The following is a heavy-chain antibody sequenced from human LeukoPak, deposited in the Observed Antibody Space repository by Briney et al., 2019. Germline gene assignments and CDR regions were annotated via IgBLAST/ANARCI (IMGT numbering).Heavy chain of an antibody. V-gene: IGHV1-18*01. D-gene: IGHD1-1*01. Sequence: ASVKVSCKASGYTFTRYGISWVRQAPGQGLEWMGWISAYNGNTNYAQKLQGRVTMTTDTSTSTAYMELRSLRSDDTAVYYCAIQRGGEDAFDIWGQGTMVTVSS. J-gene: IGHJ3*02. CDR3: AIQRGGEDAFDI. CDR1: GYTFTRYG. CDR2: ISAYNGNT.